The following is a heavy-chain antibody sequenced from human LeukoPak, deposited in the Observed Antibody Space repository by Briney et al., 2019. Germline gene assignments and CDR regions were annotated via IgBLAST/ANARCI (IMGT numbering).Heavy chain of an antibody. CDR1: GGPMSSYY. V-gene: IGHV4-59*08. CDR2: MYYSGST. D-gene: IGHD6-6*01. CDR3: ARQSQQLVPFDY. J-gene: IGHJ4*02. Sequence: PSETLSLTCTVSGGPMSSYYWSWIRQPPGKGLEWIGYMYYSGSTKYNPSLKSRVTISVDTSKNQISLKLSSVTAADTAVYYCARQSQQLVPFDYWGQGTQVTVSS.